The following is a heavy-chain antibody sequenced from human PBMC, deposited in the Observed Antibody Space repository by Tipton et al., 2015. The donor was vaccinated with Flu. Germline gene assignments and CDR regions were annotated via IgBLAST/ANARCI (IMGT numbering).Heavy chain of an antibody. Sequence: QVQLVQSGAEVKKPGASVKVSCKASGYTFTGYYMHWVRQAPGQGLEWMGWINPNSGGTNYAQKFQGRVTMTRDTSISTAYMELSRLRSDDTAVYYCARDWDRIDTMIVVVIEADAFDIWGQGSMVTVSS. V-gene: IGHV1-2*02. CDR3: ARDWDRIDTMIVVVIEADAFDI. CDR2: INPNSGGT. CDR1: GYTFTGYY. J-gene: IGHJ3*02. D-gene: IGHD3-22*01.